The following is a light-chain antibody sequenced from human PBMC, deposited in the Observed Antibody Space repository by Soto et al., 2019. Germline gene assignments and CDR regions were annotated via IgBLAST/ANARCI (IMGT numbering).Light chain of an antibody. CDR2: KAS. V-gene: IGKV1-5*03. J-gene: IGKJ1*01. CDR1: QTISSW. CDR3: QHYNSYSEA. Sequence: DIHITHSPWTLSVSLGDRVTITCRASQTISSWLAWYQQKPGKAPKLLIYKASTLKSGVPSRFSGSGSGTEFTLTISSLQPDDFATYYCQHYNSYSEAFGQGTKVDI.